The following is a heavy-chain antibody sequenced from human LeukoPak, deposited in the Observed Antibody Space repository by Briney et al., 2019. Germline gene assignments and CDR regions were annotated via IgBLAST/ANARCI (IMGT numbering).Heavy chain of an antibody. CDR2: ISGSGHST. J-gene: IGHJ6*02. CDR3: AKEDGITIFGVDYYYGMDV. CDR1: GFTFSSYA. Sequence: SGGSLRLSCAASGFTFSSYAMSWVRQAPGKGLEWVSTISGSGHSTYYADSVKGRFTISRDNSKNTLYLQMNSLRAEDTAVYYCAKEDGITIFGVDYYYGMDVWGQGTTVTVSS. D-gene: IGHD3-3*01. V-gene: IGHV3-23*01.